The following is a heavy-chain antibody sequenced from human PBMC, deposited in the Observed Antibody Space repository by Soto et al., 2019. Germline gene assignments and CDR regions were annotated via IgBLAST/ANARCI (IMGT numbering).Heavy chain of an antibody. D-gene: IGHD3-10*01. V-gene: IGHV3-23*01. CDR2: LSGSGGTT. Sequence: GGSLRLSCAASGFTFSSYAMSWVRQTPGKGLEWVSTLSGSGGTTYYADSVKGQFTISRDNSKSTLYLQMNSLRAEDTAVYYCAKYSGVRGVIWGQGTLVTVSS. J-gene: IGHJ4*02. CDR3: AKYSGVRGVI. CDR1: GFTFSSYA.